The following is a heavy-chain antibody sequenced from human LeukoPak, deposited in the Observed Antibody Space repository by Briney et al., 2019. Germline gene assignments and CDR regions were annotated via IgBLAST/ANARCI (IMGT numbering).Heavy chain of an antibody. Sequence: SETLSLTCAVYGGSFSGYYWSWIRQPPGKGLEWIGEINHSGSTNYNPSLKSRVTISVDTSKNQFSLKLSSVTAADTAVYYCARGPFRRRGHAFDIWGQGTMVTVSS. V-gene: IGHV4-34*01. J-gene: IGHJ3*02. CDR2: INHSGST. CDR3: ARGPFRRRGHAFDI. CDR1: GGSFSGYY. D-gene: IGHD3-3*02.